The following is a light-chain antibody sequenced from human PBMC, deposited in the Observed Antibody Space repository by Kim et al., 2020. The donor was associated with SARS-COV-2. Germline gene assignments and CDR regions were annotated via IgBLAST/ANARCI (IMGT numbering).Light chain of an antibody. CDR1: SSNLGSNA. V-gene: IGLV1-44*01. Sequence: GQRVTISWSGSSSNLGSNAVNWYHRLPGTAPKFLIYSNNQRPSGVPDRFSGSKSGTSASLAISGLQSEDEADYYCATWDGSLNGWVFGGGTQLTVL. J-gene: IGLJ3*02. CDR2: SNN. CDR3: ATWDGSLNGWV.